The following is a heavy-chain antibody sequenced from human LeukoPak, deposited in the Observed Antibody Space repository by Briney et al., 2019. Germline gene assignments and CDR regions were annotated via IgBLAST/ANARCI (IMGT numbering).Heavy chain of an antibody. V-gene: IGHV4-4*07. CDR3: ARDTNDYGDLYYFDY. Sequence: SETLSLTCTVSGGSISSYYWSWIRQPTGKGLEWIGRIYTSGSTNYNPSLKSRVTMSVDTSKNQFSLKLSSVTAADTAVYYCARDTNDYGDLYYFDYWGQGTLVTASS. CDR2: IYTSGST. D-gene: IGHD4-17*01. CDR1: GGSISSYY. J-gene: IGHJ4*02.